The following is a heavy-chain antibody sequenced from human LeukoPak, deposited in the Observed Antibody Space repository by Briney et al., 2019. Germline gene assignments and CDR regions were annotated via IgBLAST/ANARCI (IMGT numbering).Heavy chain of an antibody. CDR3: AKDGFDYYDSSGYYYFNY. J-gene: IGHJ4*02. D-gene: IGHD3-22*01. CDR1: GFTFSNYA. CDR2: ISGSGITT. V-gene: IGHV3-23*01. Sequence: PGGSLRLSCVASGFTFSNYAMSWVRLAPGRGLEWVSVISGSGITTFYADSVKGRFTISRDNSKNTLYLQMNSLRAEDTAVYYCAKDGFDYYDSSGYYYFNYWGQGTLVTVSS.